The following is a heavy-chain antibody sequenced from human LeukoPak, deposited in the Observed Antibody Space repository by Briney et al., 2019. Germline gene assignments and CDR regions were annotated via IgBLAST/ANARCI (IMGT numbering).Heavy chain of an antibody. D-gene: IGHD6-19*01. V-gene: IGHV1-18*04. CDR3: ARNSHGYSSAWLQFNFDY. CDR2: INTYKGNT. CDR1: GYTFTSDY. Sequence: ASVKVSCKASGYTFTSDYIHWVRQAPGQGLEWMGWINTYKGNTNYAQNLQGRVTMTTDTSTSTAYMELRSLRSDDTAVYYCARNSHGYSSAWLQFNFDYWGQGTLVTVSS. J-gene: IGHJ4*02.